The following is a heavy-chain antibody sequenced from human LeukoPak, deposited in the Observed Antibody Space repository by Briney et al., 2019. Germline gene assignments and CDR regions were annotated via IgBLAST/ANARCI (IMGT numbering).Heavy chain of an antibody. CDR2: IYYSGST. J-gene: IGHJ6*02. D-gene: IGHD3-10*01. CDR3: ARHFGVSYYYYGMDV. V-gene: IGHV4-59*08. CDR1: GGSISSYY. Sequence: PSETLSLTCTVSGGSISSYYWSWIRQPPGKGLERIGYIYYSGSTNYNPSLKSRVTISVDTSKNQFSLKLSSVTAADTAVYYCARHFGVSYYYYGMDVWGQGTTVTVSS.